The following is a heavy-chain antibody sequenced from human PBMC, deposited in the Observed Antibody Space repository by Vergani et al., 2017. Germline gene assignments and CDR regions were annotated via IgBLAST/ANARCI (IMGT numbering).Heavy chain of an antibody. V-gene: IGHV3-49*04. CDR2: IRSKAYGGTT. Sequence: EVQLVESGGGLVQPGRSLRLSCTASGFTFGDYAMSWVRQAPGKGLEWVGFIRSKAYGGTTEYAASVKGRFTISRDDSKSIAYLQMNSLKTEDTAVYYCARALGTNPIAYYYYYGMDVWGQGTTVTVSS. J-gene: IGHJ6*02. CDR3: ARALGTNPIAYYYYYGMDV. D-gene: IGHD1-1*01. CDR1: GFTFGDYA.